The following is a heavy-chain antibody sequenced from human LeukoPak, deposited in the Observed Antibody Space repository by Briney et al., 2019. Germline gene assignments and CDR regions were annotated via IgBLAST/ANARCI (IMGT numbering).Heavy chain of an antibody. CDR3: ARAPDDYDFWSGPFDY. D-gene: IGHD3-3*01. V-gene: IGHV1-18*01. J-gene: IGHJ4*02. CDR2: ISAYSGNT. CDR1: GYTFTNYG. Sequence: ASVTVSCMSSGYTFTNYGISWVRQAPGQGLEWMGWISAYSGNTNYAQNLQGRVTMTTDTSTSTAYMELRSLRSDDTAVYYCARAPDDYDFWSGPFDYWGRGTLVTVSS.